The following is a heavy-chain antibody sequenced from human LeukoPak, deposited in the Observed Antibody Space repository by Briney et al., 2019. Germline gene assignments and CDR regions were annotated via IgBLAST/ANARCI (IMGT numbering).Heavy chain of an antibody. V-gene: IGHV4-59*01. D-gene: IGHD3-22*01. J-gene: IGHJ6*03. CDR2: IYYSGST. CDR3: ARVYYDSSGYPEIYYYYYTDV. Sequence: PSETLSLTCTVSGGSISSYYWSWIRQPPGKGLEWIGYIYYSGSTNYNPSLKSRVTISVDTSKNQFSLKLSSVTAADTAVYYCARVYYDSSGYPEIYYYYYTDVWGKGTTVTVSS. CDR1: GGSISSYY.